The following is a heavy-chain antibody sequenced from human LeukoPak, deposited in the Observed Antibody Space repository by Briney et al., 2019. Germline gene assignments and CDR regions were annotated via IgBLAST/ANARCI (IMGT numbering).Heavy chain of an antibody. CDR2: IKQDGSEE. D-gene: IGHD2-2*02. J-gene: IGHJ6*03. CDR1: GFTFSNYW. V-gene: IGHV3-7*01. Sequence: PGGSLRLSCAASGFTFSNYWMGWVRQAPGKGLEWVANIKQDGSEEYYVDSVKGRFTISRDNTKSSLYLQMNSLRDEDTAVYYCARDIGDCSSLSCYNHYYYMDVWGKGTTVTVSS. CDR3: ARDIGDCSSLSCYNHYYYMDV.